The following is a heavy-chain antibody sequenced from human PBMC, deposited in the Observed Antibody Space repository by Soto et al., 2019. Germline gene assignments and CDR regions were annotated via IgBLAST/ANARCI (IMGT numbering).Heavy chain of an antibody. V-gene: IGHV3-64*01. CDR3: ARGPNYYDFWSGYLHFDY. CDR2: ITNNGGST. Sequence: PXGSLRLWCGASGFTXSGFAVHRVRQAPGKGLEYVSTITNNGGSTHYGNSVRGRFTISRDNFKNTLYLQMGSLRTEDMAVYYCARGPNYYDFWSGYLHFDYLGQGTLVTVSS. J-gene: IGHJ4*02. D-gene: IGHD3-3*01. CDR1: GFTXSGFA.